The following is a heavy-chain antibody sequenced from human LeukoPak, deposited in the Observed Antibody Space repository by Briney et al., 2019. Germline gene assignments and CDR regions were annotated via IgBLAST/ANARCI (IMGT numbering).Heavy chain of an antibody. CDR3: ARDHNPYYYDSSGYSVYFDY. J-gene: IGHJ4*02. CDR1: GFNFSSYA. Sequence: GGSLRLFCAASGFNFSSYAMSWVRQATGKGLEWVSAISGSGGSTYYADSVKGRFTISRDNSKNTLYLQRNSLRAEDTAVYYCARDHNPYYYDSSGYSVYFDYWGQGTLVTVSS. D-gene: IGHD3-22*01. V-gene: IGHV3-23*01. CDR2: ISGSGGST.